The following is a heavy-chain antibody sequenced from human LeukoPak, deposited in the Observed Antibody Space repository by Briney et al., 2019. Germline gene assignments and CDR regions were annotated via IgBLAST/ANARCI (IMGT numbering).Heavy chain of an antibody. CDR1: GYNFSNYG. CDR2: ISAYNDNI. V-gene: IGHV1-18*01. D-gene: IGHD3-16*01. J-gene: IGHJ6*04. CDR3: ARNLGMDV. Sequence: ASMKVSCKASGYNFSNYGISWVRQAPGQGLEWMGWISAYNDNIEYAQKLQGRVTMTTDTSTSTAYMELRSLTSDDTAVYYCARNLGMDVWGKGTTVTVSS.